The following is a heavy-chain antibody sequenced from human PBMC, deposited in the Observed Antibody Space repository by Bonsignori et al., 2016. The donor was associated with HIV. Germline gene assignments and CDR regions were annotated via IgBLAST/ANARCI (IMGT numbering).Heavy chain of an antibody. CDR2: IYYSGST. CDR3: AREGHEAGEDVNY. V-gene: IGHV4-39*07. J-gene: IGHJ4*02. D-gene: IGHD7-27*01. Sequence: RQAPGKGLEWIGSIYYSGSTYYNPSLKSRVTISVDTSKNQFSLKLSSVTAADTAVYYCAREGHEAGEDVNYWGQGTLVTVSS.